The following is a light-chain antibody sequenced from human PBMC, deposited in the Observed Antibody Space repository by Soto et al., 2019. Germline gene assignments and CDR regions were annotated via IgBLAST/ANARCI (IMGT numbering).Light chain of an antibody. CDR1: SSNIGNNY. V-gene: IGLV1-51*01. J-gene: IGLJ7*01. Sequence: QSVLTQPPSVSAAPGQKVTISCSGSSSNIGNNYVSWYQQLPGTAPKLLIYDNNKRPSRIPARFSGCKSGTSATLGITGLPTGDEADYYGGTWDSSLSATVFSGGTQLTVL. CDR2: DNN. CDR3: GTWDSSLSATV.